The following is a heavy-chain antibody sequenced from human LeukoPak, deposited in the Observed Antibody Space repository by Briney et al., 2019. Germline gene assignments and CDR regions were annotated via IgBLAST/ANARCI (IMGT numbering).Heavy chain of an antibody. Sequence: LLGGSLRLSCAASGFTVSSNYMSWVRQPPGKGLEWVSVVYRGGDTYYADSVKGRFTISRDNSKNILYLQMNSLRAEDTAVYYCARDGGFDYGDYLAYWGQGTLVTVSS. CDR1: GFTVSSNY. CDR2: VYRGGDT. D-gene: IGHD4-17*01. V-gene: IGHV3-53*01. J-gene: IGHJ4*02. CDR3: ARDGGFDYGDYLAY.